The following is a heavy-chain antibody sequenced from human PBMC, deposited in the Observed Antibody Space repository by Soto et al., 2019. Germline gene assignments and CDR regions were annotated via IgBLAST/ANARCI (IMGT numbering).Heavy chain of an antibody. Sequence: SETLSLTCTVSGGSISSYYWSWIRQPPGKGLEWIGYIYYSGSTNYNPSLKSRVTISVDTSKNQFSLKLSSVTAADTAVYYCARTASIAAHYYYHGMDVWGQVTTVTVSS. V-gene: IGHV4-59*01. CDR1: GGSISSYY. D-gene: IGHD6-13*01. J-gene: IGHJ6*02. CDR2: IYYSGST. CDR3: ARTASIAAHYYYHGMDV.